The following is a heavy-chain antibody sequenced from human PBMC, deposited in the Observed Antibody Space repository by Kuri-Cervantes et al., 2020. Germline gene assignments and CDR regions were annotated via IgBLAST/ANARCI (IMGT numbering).Heavy chain of an antibody. V-gene: IGHV4-61*01. CDR1: GGAVSSGSYY. D-gene: IGHD3-16*02. Sequence: SETLSLTCTVSGGAVSSGSYYWSWIRQPPGKGLEWIGYIYYSGSTNYNPSLKSRVTISVDTSKNQSSLKLSSVTAADTAVYYCAEGFGGVIVGPFGYLGQGTLVTVSS. J-gene: IGHJ4*02. CDR3: AEGFGGVIVGPFGY. CDR2: IYYSGST.